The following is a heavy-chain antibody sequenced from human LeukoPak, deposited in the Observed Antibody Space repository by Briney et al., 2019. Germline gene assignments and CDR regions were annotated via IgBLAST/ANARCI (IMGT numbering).Heavy chain of an antibody. J-gene: IGHJ4*02. CDR3: ASVSIVATLAFDY. V-gene: IGHV4-61*02. Sequence: TLSPTCTVSGGSISSGSYYWSWIRQPAGKGLEWIGRIYTSGSTNYNPSLKSRVTISVDTSKNQFSLKLSSVTAADTAVYYCASVSIVATLAFDYWGQGTLVSVSS. CDR2: IYTSGST. CDR1: GGSISSGSYY. D-gene: IGHD5-12*01.